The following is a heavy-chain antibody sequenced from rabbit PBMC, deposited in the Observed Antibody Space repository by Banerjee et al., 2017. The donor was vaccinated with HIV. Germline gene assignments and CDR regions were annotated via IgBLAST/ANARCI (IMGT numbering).Heavy chain of an antibody. V-gene: IGHV1S40*01. J-gene: IGHJ4*01. CDR3: ARDRRDAAYANYGHGFNL. CDR1: GIDFSSYYY. Sequence: QQLEESGGGLVKPGASLTLTCKASGIDFSSYYYMCWVRQAPGKGPEWIACIYNGDGSTYYASWAKGRFTISKTSSTTVTLQMTSLTAADTATYFCARDRRDAAYANYGHGFNLWGPGTLVTVS. CDR2: IYNGDGST. D-gene: IGHD6-1*01.